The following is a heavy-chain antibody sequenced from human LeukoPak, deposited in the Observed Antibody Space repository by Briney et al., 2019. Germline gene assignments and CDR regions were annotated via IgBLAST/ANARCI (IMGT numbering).Heavy chain of an antibody. CDR2: INHSGST. D-gene: IGHD5-18*01. CDR3: ARGWNSYGSFDY. J-gene: IGHJ4*02. Sequence: SETLSLTCAVYGGSFSEYYWNWIRQPPGKGLEWIGEINHSGSTKYNPSLKSRVTISVDTSKKQYSLKLSSVTAADTAVYYCARGWNSYGSFDYWGQGTLVTVSS. V-gene: IGHV4-34*01. CDR1: GGSFSEYY.